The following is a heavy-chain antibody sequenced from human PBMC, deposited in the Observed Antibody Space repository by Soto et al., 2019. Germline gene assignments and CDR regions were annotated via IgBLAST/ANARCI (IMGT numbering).Heavy chain of an antibody. V-gene: IGHV4-39*01. Sequence: AETLSLTCTVSGGSISSSSYYWGWIRQPPGKGLEWIGSIYYSGSTYYNPSLKSRVTISVDTSKNQFSLRSEDTAVYYCARIRLQYTLVDAFDIWGQGTMVTVSS. CDR2: IYYSGST. J-gene: IGHJ3*02. CDR1: GGSISSSSYY. CDR3: ARIRLQYTLVDAFDI. D-gene: IGHD4-4*01.